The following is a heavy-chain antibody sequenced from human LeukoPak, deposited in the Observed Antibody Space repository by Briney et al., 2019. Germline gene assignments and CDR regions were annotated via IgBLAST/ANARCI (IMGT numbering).Heavy chain of an antibody. CDR1: GYSFTSYW. D-gene: IGHD3-10*01. CDR3: ARGLYYGSGRVPFDY. V-gene: IGHV5-51*03. J-gene: IGHJ4*02. CDR2: IYPGDSDT. Sequence: GESLKISCKGSGYSFTSYWIGWVRQMPGKGLEWMGIIYPGDSDTRYSPSFQGQVTISADKSISTAYLQWSSLKASDTAMHYCARGLYYGSGRVPFDYWGQGTLVTVSS.